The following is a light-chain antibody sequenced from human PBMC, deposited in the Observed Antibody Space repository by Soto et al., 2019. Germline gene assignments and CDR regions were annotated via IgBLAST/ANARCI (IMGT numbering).Light chain of an antibody. J-gene: IGKJ3*01. CDR1: QSINSW. Sequence: DIQMTQSPSTLSASVGDRVTITCRASQSINSWLAWYQQKPGKAPRLLIYRASSLEGGVPSRFSGSGSGAELTLTISSLQPDDFATYYCQHYDSYSGTFDPGTNVDIK. V-gene: IGKV1-5*03. CDR3: QHYDSYSGT. CDR2: RAS.